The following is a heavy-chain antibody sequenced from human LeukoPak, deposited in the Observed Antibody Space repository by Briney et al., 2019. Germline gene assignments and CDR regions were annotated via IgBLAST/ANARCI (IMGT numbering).Heavy chain of an antibody. Sequence: GGSLRLSCAASGFTFSSYAMHWVRQAPGKGLEYVSAISSNGGSTYYANSVKGRFTISRDNSKNTLYLQMGSLRAEDMAVYYCARDLRYYYDSSGPLGYWGQGTLVTVSS. V-gene: IGHV3-64*01. CDR2: ISSNGGST. CDR1: GFTFSSYA. D-gene: IGHD3-22*01. CDR3: ARDLRYYYDSSGPLGY. J-gene: IGHJ4*02.